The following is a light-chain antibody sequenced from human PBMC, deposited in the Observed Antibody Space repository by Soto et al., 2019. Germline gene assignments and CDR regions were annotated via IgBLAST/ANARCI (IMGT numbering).Light chain of an antibody. CDR1: QPISNY. V-gene: IGKV1-39*01. CDR3: QQSYRPPWT. J-gene: IGKJ1*01. Sequence: DIQMTQSPSSLSASVRDRVTITCRASQPISNYVVWYQQKPGNAPRVLIYAASSLQSGVPSRFSGSRSGTEFTLTITNLHPEDTATYYCQQSYRPPWTFGHGTKVEVK. CDR2: AAS.